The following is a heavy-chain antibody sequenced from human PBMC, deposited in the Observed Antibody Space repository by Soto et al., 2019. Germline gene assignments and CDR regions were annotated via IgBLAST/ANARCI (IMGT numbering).Heavy chain of an antibody. V-gene: IGHV3-11*01. CDR1: AFAFSDYY. Sequence: VQLVESGGGLVQPGGSLRLSCAASAFAFSDYYMAWIRQAPGKGLEWVSYINSVGNTIYYSDSVKGRFTISRDNANNSLYLQMDSLRAEDTAVYYCARGIGTTDYWGKGTLVTVSS. CDR3: ARGIGTTDY. J-gene: IGHJ4*02. D-gene: IGHD1-1*01. CDR2: INSVGNTI.